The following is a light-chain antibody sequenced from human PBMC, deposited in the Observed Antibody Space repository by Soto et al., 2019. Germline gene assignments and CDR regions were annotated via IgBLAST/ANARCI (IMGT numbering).Light chain of an antibody. CDR1: GGDVRDSKY. V-gene: IGLV2-8*01. CDR2: EAT. Sequence: QSALTQPPSASGSPGQSVTISCTGIGGDVRDSKYVSWYQQYPGKAPKLMIYEATQRPAGVPDRFSGSKSGDTASLTVSGLQDEDEADYYCVAVKKHRVFGTGTKLTV. CDR3: VAVKKHRV. J-gene: IGLJ1*01.